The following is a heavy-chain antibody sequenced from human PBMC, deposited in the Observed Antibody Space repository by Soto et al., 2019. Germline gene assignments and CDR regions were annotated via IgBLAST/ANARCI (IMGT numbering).Heavy chain of an antibody. V-gene: IGHV1-2*02. CDR3: ARGRTGTTSYFDY. CDR2: MNPNSGGK. Sequence: AAVKVSCKASGYTFTSYDINWVRQATGQGLEWMGWMNPNSGGKNYAQKFQGRVTMTRDTSISTAYIELSRLRSDDTAVYYCARGRTGTTSYFDYWGQGNLVTVSS. J-gene: IGHJ4*02. CDR1: GYTFTSYD. D-gene: IGHD1-1*01.